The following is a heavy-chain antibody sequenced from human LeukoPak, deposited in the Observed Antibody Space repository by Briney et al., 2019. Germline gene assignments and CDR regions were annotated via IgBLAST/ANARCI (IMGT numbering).Heavy chain of an antibody. Sequence: GGSLRLSCAASGFTFYDYAMHWVRQAPGEGLEWVSLISGVGGSTYYADSVKGRFTISGDNSKNSLYLQKNSLRTEDTALNYCQKESIPLNYYDSSDYYSIFDYWGEGTLVTVSS. D-gene: IGHD3-22*01. CDR1: GFTFYDYA. V-gene: IGHV3-43*02. J-gene: IGHJ4*02. CDR2: ISGVGGST. CDR3: QKESIPLNYYDSSDYYSIFDY.